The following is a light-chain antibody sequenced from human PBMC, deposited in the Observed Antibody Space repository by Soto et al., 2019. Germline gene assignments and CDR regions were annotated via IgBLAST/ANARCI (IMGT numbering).Light chain of an antibody. CDR1: QSVGSSY. V-gene: IGKV3-20*01. J-gene: IGKJ3*01. CDR3: QQYATSPFT. Sequence: EIVLTQSPGTLSLSPGERATLSCRASQSVGSSYLAWYQQKPGQAPRVIIYGASSRATGIPDRFSGSGSGKYFTITISRLEPEDFAVYYCQQYATSPFTFGPGTKVDIK. CDR2: GAS.